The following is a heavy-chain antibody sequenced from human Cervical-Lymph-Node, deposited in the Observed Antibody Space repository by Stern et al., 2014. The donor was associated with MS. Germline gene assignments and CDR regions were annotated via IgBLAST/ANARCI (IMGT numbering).Heavy chain of an antibody. CDR2: ISPDGGRT. CDR1: GYTFTDYN. J-gene: IGHJ4*02. CDR3: ARVAPTVGAAY. Sequence: QVQLVRSGAEVKEPGASVKVSCTASGYTFTDYNIQWVRQAPGPGLEWMGMISPDGGRTAYAPKFRGRVTMTRDKSTATVYMELNSLRSEDTAVYFCARVAPTVGAAYWGQGTLVTVSS. D-gene: IGHD1-26*01. V-gene: IGHV1-46*01.